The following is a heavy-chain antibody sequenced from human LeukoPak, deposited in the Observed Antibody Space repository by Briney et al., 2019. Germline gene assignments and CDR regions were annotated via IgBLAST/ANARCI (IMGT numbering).Heavy chain of an antibody. V-gene: IGHV3-15*01. CDR1: GFTFSNAW. Sequence: GGSLRLSCAASGFTFSNAWMTWVRHAPGKGLEWVARMQSKTDGGAKDYAAPVKGRFTISRDDSKNTLYLQMDSLKTEDTAVYYCTTLSSRTKNDYWGQGTLVTVSS. CDR3: TTLSSRTKNDY. CDR2: MQSKTDGGAK. D-gene: IGHD3-16*01. J-gene: IGHJ4*02.